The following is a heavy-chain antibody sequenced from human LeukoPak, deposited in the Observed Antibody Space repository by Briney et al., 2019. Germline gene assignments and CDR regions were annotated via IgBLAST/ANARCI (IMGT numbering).Heavy chain of an antibody. V-gene: IGHV3-53*01. D-gene: IGHD6-6*01. CDR3: ARAWGRSSSTDFDY. CDR2: IYSGGST. J-gene: IGHJ4*02. CDR1: GFSVSSNY. Sequence: GGSLRLSCAASGFSVSSNYMSWVRQAPGKGLKWVSVIYSGGSTYYADSVKGRFTISRDNFKNTLYLQMNILRAEDTAVYYCARAWGRSSSTDFDYWGQGTLVTVSS.